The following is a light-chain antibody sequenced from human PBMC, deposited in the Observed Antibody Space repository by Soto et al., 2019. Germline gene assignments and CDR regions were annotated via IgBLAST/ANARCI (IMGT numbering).Light chain of an antibody. CDR2: KAS. CDR1: RNIGSW. Sequence: GDRVTITCRASRNIGSWLVWYQQKAGKAPNLLIYKASTLETGVPSRFSGSASGTEFTLTISSLQPDDFATYYCQQYNSYSWTFGQGTKVDI. V-gene: IGKV1-5*03. J-gene: IGKJ1*01. CDR3: QQYNSYSWT.